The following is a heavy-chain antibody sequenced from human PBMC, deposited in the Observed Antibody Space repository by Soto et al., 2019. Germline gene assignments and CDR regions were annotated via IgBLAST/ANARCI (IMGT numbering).Heavy chain of an antibody. CDR3: ARGKGTHRY. CDR2: IFYNGTT. D-gene: IGHD3-10*01. J-gene: IGHJ4*02. CDR1: GVTLTSYY. Sequence: SETLSLTCSVSGVTLTSYYWSWIRQTPGKTLEWIGCIFYNGTTNYNPSLKSRVTISLDMSKNQFSLKLNSVTAEDTALYYCARGKGTHRYWGQGTLVTVST. V-gene: IGHV4-59*01.